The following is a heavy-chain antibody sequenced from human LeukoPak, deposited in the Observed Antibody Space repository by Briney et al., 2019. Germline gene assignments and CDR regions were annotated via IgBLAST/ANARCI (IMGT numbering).Heavy chain of an antibody. V-gene: IGHV4-59*01. D-gene: IGHD4-17*01. J-gene: IGHJ4*02. CDR1: GGSISSYY. CDR3: TRGLRAEY. CDR2: IYSSVNI. Sequence: SEALSLTCTVSGGSISSYYWTWIRQPPGKGLEWIGYIYSSVNINSDPSLKSRVTISVDKSKNQFSLKLRSVTAAATAVYYCTRGLRAEYWGQGTLVTVSS.